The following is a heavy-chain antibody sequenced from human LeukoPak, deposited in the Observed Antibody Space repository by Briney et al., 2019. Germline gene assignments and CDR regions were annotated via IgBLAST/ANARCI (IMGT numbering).Heavy chain of an antibody. V-gene: IGHV3-53*01. J-gene: IGHJ4*02. CDR2: IYSGGST. CDR1: GFTVSSNY. Sequence: GGSLRLSCAASGFTVSSNYMSWVRQAPGKGLEWVSVIYSGGSTYYADSVKGRFTISRDNSKNTLYLQMNSLRAEDTAVYYCARGSHSSSWSTFDYWGQGTLVTVSS. D-gene: IGHD6-13*01. CDR3: ARGSHSSSWSTFDY.